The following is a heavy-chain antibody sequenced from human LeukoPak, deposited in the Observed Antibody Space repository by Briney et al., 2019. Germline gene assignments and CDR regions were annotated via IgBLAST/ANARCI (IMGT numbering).Heavy chain of an antibody. CDR1: GFTFSSYA. V-gene: IGHV3-23*01. Sequence: PGGSLRLSCAASGFTFSSYAMSWVRQAPGKGLEWVSAISGSGGSTYYADSVKGRFTISRDNSKNTLYLQMNSLRAEDTAVYYCAKVPWDGDYQPLEFDYWGQGTLVTVSS. CDR2: ISGSGGST. CDR3: AKVPWDGDYQPLEFDY. J-gene: IGHJ4*02. D-gene: IGHD4-17*01.